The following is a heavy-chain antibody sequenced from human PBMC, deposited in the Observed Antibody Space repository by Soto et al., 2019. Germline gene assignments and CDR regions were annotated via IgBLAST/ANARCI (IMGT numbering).Heavy chain of an antibody. CDR3: ASDYYDSSGVHFDY. Sequence: PSETLSLTCAVSGGSISSGGYSWSWIRQPPGKGLEWIGYIYHSGSTYYNPSLKSRVTISVDRSKNQFSLKLSSVTAADTAVYYCASDYYDSSGVHFDYWGQGTLVTVSS. CDR1: GGSISSGGYS. J-gene: IGHJ4*02. CDR2: IYHSGST. D-gene: IGHD3-22*01. V-gene: IGHV4-30-2*01.